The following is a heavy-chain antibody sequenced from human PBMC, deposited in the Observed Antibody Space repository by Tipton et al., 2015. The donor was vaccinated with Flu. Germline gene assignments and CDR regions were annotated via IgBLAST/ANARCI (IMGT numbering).Heavy chain of an antibody. CDR3: AAGYYYDSNGRFDY. D-gene: IGHD3-22*01. J-gene: IGHJ4*02. CDR1: GGSISSYY. Sequence: TLSLTCTVSGGSISSYYWSWIRQTPGNGLEWIGYRYYTGSANYNPSLKSRVTISIDTSKNQFSLKLSSVTAADTAVFYCAAGYYYDSNGRFDYWGQGTLVTVSS. V-gene: IGHV4-59*01. CDR2: RYYTGSA.